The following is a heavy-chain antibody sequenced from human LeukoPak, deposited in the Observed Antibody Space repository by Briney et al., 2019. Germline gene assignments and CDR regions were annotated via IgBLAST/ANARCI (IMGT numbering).Heavy chain of an antibody. V-gene: IGHV1-69*04. CDR3: ARDEPLSGYDHGMIYYYYGMDV. CDR2: IIPILGIA. J-gene: IGHJ6*02. Sequence: PGGSLRLSCAASGFTFSSYAISWVRQAPGQGLEWMGRIIPILGIANYAQKFQGRVTITADKSTSTAYMELSSLRSEDTAVYYCARDEPLSGYDHGMIYYYYGMDVWGQGTTVTVSS. CDR1: GFTFSSYA. D-gene: IGHD5-12*01.